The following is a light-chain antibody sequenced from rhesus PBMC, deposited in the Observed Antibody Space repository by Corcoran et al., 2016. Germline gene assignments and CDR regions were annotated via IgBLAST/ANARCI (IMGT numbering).Light chain of an antibody. V-gene: IGKV1-19*01. CDR2: AAS. CDR3: KQYNTLPYS. CDR1: QGISRW. J-gene: IGKJ2*01. Sequence: DIQMTQSPSSLSASVGDKVTITCHASQGISRWLAWYQQKTGKAPTPLIYAASSLQSGVPSRFSGTGSGTDYTLTISSLQPEDFATYYCKQYNTLPYSFGQGTKVEIK.